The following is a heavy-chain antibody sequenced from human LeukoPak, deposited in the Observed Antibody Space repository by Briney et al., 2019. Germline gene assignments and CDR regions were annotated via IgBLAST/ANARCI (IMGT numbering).Heavy chain of an antibody. CDR2: IYYSGST. CDR1: GGSISSSSYY. J-gene: IGHJ3*02. D-gene: IGHD3-22*01. CDR3: ARARRITMIVVADDAFDI. V-gene: IGHV4-39*07. Sequence: SETLSLTCTVSGGSISSSSYYWGWIRQPPGKGLEWIGSIYYSGSTYYNPSLKSRVTTSVDTSKNQFSLKLSSVTAADTAVYYCARARRITMIVVADDAFDIWGQGTMVTVSS.